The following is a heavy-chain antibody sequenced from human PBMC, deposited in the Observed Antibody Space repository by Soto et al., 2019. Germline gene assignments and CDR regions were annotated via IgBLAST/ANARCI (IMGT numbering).Heavy chain of an antibody. Sequence: GGSLRLSCAASGFTFSSYSMNWVRQAPGKGLEWVSSISSSSSYIYYADSVKGRFTISRDNAKNSLYLQMNSLRAEDTAVYYCASGPPMVRGVTHFDYWGQGTLVTVSS. CDR1: GFTFSSYS. D-gene: IGHD3-10*01. CDR2: ISSSSSYI. J-gene: IGHJ4*02. V-gene: IGHV3-21*01. CDR3: ASGPPMVRGVTHFDY.